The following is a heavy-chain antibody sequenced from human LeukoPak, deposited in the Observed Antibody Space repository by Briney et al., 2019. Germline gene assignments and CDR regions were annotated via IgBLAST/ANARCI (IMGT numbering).Heavy chain of an antibody. CDR1: GFTFSSYW. CDR2: ISSSGSTT. Sequence: GGSLRLSCAASGFTFSSYWMSWVRQAPGKGLEWVSYISSSGSTTYYADSVKGRFTISRDNAKNSLYLQMNSLRAEDTAVYYCAREGGITMLRGTLDYWGQGTLVTVSS. J-gene: IGHJ4*02. V-gene: IGHV3-48*04. CDR3: AREGGITMLRGTLDY. D-gene: IGHD3-10*01.